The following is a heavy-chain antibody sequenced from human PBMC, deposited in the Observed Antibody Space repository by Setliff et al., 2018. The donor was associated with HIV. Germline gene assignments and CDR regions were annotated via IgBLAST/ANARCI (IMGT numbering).Heavy chain of an antibody. CDR3: ARGDNWNYIGRPSLYMDV. D-gene: IGHD1-7*01. Sequence: SVKVSCKASGYTFTSYAISWVRQAPGQGLEWMGRVIPIFGTANYAQKFQGRVTITADKSTDTAYMELSSLRSEDTAVYCCARGDNWNYIGRPSLYMDVWGRGTTVTV. CDR1: GYTFTSYA. J-gene: IGHJ6*03. V-gene: IGHV1-69*06. CDR2: VIPIFGTA.